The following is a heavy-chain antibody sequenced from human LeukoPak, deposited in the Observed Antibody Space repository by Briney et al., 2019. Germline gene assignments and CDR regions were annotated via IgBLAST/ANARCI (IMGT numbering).Heavy chain of an antibody. CDR3: ARAYGWSGYFYMDV. Sequence: ASVKVSCKASGYTLTGYYMHWVRQAPGQGLEWMGWISAYNGNTNYAQKLQGRVTMTTDTSTTTAYMELRSLRSDDTAVYYCARAYGWSGYFYMDVWGKGTTVTVS. CDR2: ISAYNGNT. CDR1: GYTLTGYY. V-gene: IGHV1-18*04. D-gene: IGHD3-3*01. J-gene: IGHJ6*03.